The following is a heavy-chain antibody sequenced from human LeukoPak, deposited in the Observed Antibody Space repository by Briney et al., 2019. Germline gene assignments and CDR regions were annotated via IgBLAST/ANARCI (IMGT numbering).Heavy chain of an antibody. Sequence: PGGSLRLSCAASGFTFSSYSMNWVRQAPGKGLEWVSYISSSSSTIYYADSVKGRFTISRDNAKNSLYLQMNSLRAEDTAVYYCAREFLEWLLDFSNYYYYMDVWGKGTTVTVSS. J-gene: IGHJ6*03. CDR2: ISSSSSTI. CDR1: GFTFSSYS. D-gene: IGHD3-3*01. V-gene: IGHV3-48*01. CDR3: AREFLEWLLDFSNYYYYMDV.